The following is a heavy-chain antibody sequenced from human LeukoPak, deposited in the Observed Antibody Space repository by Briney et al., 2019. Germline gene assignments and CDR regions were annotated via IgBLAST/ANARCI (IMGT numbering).Heavy chain of an antibody. J-gene: IGHJ4*02. CDR3: ARVMKATVRTSNFDY. V-gene: IGHV1-2*06. CDR2: INPNSGDT. D-gene: IGHD4-17*01. CDR1: GYTFTDYY. Sequence: ASVKVSCTASGYTFTDYYMYWVRQAPGQGLEWMGRINPNSGDTFYAQKFQGRVTMTRDTSISTAYMELSRLRSDDTAVYYCARVMKATVRTSNFDYWGQGTLVTVSS.